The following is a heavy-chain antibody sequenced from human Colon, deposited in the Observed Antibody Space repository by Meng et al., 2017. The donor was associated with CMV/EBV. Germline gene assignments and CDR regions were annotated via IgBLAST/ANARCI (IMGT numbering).Heavy chain of an antibody. J-gene: IGHJ4*02. Sequence: GESLKISCAAPGFTFSSYSMNWVRQAPGKGLEWVSSISSSSSYIYYADSVKGRFTISRDNAKNSLYLQMNSLRAEDTAVYYCATETMVVTLFDYWGQGTLVTVSS. CDR2: ISSSSSYI. CDR3: ATETMVVTLFDY. CDR1: GFTFSSYS. D-gene: IGHD4-23*01. V-gene: IGHV3-21*01.